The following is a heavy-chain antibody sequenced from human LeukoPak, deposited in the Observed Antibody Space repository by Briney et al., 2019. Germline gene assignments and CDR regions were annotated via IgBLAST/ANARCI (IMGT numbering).Heavy chain of an antibody. V-gene: IGHV4-38-2*02. Sequence: PSETLSLTCTVSGYSISSGYYWGWIRQPPGKGLEWIGSIYHSESTYYNPSLKSRVTISVDTSKNQFSLKLSSVTAADTAVYYCARVPGRYCSSTSCYLARDWGQGTLVTVSS. CDR2: IYHSEST. CDR3: ARVPGRYCSSTSCYLARD. D-gene: IGHD2-2*01. CDR1: GYSISSGYY. J-gene: IGHJ4*02.